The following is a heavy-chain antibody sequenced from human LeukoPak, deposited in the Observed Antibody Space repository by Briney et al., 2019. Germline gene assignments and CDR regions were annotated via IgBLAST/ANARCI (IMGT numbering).Heavy chain of an antibody. D-gene: IGHD2-2*01. Sequence: SETLSPTCAVYGGSFSGYYWSWIRQPPGKGLEWIGEINHSGSTNYNPSLKSRVTISVDTSKNQFSLKLSSVTAADTAVYYCARGSIDVVVPAAISEFNWFDPWGQGTLVTVSS. V-gene: IGHV4-34*01. J-gene: IGHJ5*02. CDR2: INHSGST. CDR3: ARGSIDVVVPAAISEFNWFDP. CDR1: GGSFSGYY.